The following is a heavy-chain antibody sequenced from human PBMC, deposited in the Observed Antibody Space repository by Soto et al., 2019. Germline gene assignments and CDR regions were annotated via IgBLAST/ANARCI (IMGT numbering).Heavy chain of an antibody. Sequence: SGTLSLPCAVSCTSISNTFWWALVRPTPGKGLEWIGEIYHTGSTKYNPSLRGRVTISVDKSNNQFSLDLRSVTGADTAVYYCATLPPRILVVTTEMPTWGQGTLVTVSS. D-gene: IGHD2-21*02. CDR3: ATLPPRILVVTTEMPT. CDR2: IYHTGST. CDR1: CTSISNTFW. V-gene: IGHV4-4*02. J-gene: IGHJ5*02.